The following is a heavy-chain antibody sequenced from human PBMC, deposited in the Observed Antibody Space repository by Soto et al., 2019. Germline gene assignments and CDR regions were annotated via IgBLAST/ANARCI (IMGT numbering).Heavy chain of an antibody. CDR3: AKGSSSSWESEYYFDY. CDR2: FDPEDGET. CDR1: GYTLTELS. J-gene: IGHJ4*02. V-gene: IGHV1-24*01. Sequence: ASVKVSCKVSGYTLTELSMHWVRQAPGKGLEWMGGFDPEDGETIYAQKFQGRVTMTEDTSTDTAYMELSSLRSEDTAVYYCAKGSSSSWESEYYFDYWGQGTLVTVSS. D-gene: IGHD6-13*01.